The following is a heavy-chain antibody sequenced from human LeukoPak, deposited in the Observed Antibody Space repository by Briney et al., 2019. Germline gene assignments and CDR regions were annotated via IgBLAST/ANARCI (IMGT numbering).Heavy chain of an antibody. V-gene: IGHV1-18*01. Sequence: ASVKVSCKASGYTFTSYGISWVRQAPGQGLEWMGWISAYNGNTNYAQKLQGRVTMTTDTSTSTAYMELRSLRSDDTAVYYCARDRIHIVVVTADPPTDAFDIRGQGTMVTVSS. CDR3: ARDRIHIVVVTADPPTDAFDI. J-gene: IGHJ3*02. CDR2: ISAYNGNT. CDR1: GYTFTSYG. D-gene: IGHD2-21*02.